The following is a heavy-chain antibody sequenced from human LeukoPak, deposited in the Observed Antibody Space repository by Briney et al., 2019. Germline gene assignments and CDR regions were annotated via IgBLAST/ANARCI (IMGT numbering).Heavy chain of an antibody. Sequence: SETLSLTCAVFVGSFSGYYWSWVRQPPGKGLEWIGEVHYSGSINYNPSLESRVTISVDASKKQFSLKRTSVTAADTAMYYCARGVDSAKVGYWGQGTLVTVSS. CDR2: VHYSGSI. J-gene: IGHJ4*02. CDR1: VGSFSGYY. V-gene: IGHV4-34*01. CDR3: ARGVDSAKVGY. D-gene: IGHD3-3*01.